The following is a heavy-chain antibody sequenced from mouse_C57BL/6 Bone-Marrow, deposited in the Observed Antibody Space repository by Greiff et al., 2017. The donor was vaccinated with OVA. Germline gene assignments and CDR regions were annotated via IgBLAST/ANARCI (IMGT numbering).Heavy chain of an antibody. Sequence: EVKLMESGGGLVQPGGSLKLSCAASGFTFSDYGMAWVRQAPRKGPEWVAFISNLAYSIYYADTVTGRFTISRENAKNTLYLEMSSLRSEDTAMYYCARPLTAWYFDVWAQGPRSPSPQ. CDR3: ARPLTAWYFDV. CDR2: ISNLAYSI. D-gene: IGHD1-2*01. CDR1: GFTFSDYG. V-gene: IGHV5-15*01. J-gene: IGHJ1*03.